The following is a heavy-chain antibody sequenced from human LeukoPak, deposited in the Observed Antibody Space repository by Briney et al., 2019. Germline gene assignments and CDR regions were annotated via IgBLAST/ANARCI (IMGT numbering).Heavy chain of an antibody. CDR2: IYYSGST. CDR3: ARGSGWYFY. D-gene: IGHD6-19*01. J-gene: IGHJ4*02. CDR1: GGSISSYY. Sequence: SETLSLTCTVSGGSISSYYWSWIRQPPGKGLEWIGYIYYSGSTNYNPSLKSRVTISVDTSKNQFSLRLSSVTAADTAVYYCARGSGWYFYWGQGTLVTVSS. V-gene: IGHV4-59*12.